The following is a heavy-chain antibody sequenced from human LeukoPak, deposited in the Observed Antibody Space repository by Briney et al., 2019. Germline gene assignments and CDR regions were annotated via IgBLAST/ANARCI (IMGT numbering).Heavy chain of an antibody. CDR2: IYTRGST. D-gene: IGHD3-22*01. CDR1: GVSISSYY. V-gene: IGHV4-4*07. J-gene: IGHJ4*02. CDR3: ARHSLTTYYYDSSGYWLDY. Sequence: SETLSLTCTVSGVSISSYYWSWIRQPAGKGLEWIGRIYTRGSTNYNPSLKSRVTMSVDTSKNQFSLKLSSVTAADTAVYYCARHSLTTYYYDSSGYWLDYWGQGTLVTVSS.